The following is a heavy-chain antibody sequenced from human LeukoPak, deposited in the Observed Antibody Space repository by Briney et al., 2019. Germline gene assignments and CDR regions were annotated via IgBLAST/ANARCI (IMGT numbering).Heavy chain of an antibody. CDR3: ARDHSGYDLYFDY. CDR1: GFTFSSYS. V-gene: IGHV3-21*01. CDR2: ISSSSSYI. Sequence: GGSLRLSCAASGFTFSSYSMHWVRQAPGKGLEWVSSISSSSSYIYYADSVKGRFTISRDNAKNSLYLQMNSLRAEDTAVYYCARDHSGYDLYFDYWGQGTLVTVSS. J-gene: IGHJ4*02. D-gene: IGHD5-12*01.